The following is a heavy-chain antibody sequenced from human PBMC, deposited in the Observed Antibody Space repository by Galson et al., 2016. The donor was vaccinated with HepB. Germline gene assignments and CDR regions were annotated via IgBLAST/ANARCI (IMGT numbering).Heavy chain of an antibody. J-gene: IGHJ6*02. D-gene: IGHD2-15*01. CDR2: ISGTSASI. CDR3: AKGGTPDDQTVNYAMDV. Sequence: SLRLSCAASGFTFKKYGMHWVRQAPGKGLEWVSVISGTSASIFYGDSVKGRFTISRDNSKNTLYLQMNRLRAEDTAVYYCAKGGTPDDQTVNYAMDVWGQGTTVTVSS. V-gene: IGHV3-23*01. CDR1: GFTFKKYG.